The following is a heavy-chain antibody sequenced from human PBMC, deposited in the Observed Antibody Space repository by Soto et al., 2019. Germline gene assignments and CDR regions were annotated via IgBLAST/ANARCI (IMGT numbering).Heavy chain of an antibody. Sequence: QVQLVESGGGLVRPGGSLRLSCAPSGFTFSDYYMSWIRQAPGKGLEWVSYITSSGTTTYYADSVKGRFTISRDNAKNFLYLQMDSLRVEVTAVYYCARDRDGSGSTGYFGYWGQGTLVSVSS. CDR3: ARDRDGSGSTGYFGY. CDR1: GFTFSDYY. V-gene: IGHV3-11*01. D-gene: IGHD3-9*01. CDR2: ITSSGTTT. J-gene: IGHJ4*02.